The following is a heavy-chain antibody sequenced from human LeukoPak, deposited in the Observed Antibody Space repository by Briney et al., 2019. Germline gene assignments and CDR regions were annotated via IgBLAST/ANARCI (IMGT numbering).Heavy chain of an antibody. V-gene: IGHV4-30-4*08. J-gene: IGHJ4*02. CDR3: ARLGTAPFDY. CDR2: ISYTGTT. CDR1: SGSVSSGDYY. D-gene: IGHD2-21*02. Sequence: SQTLSLTCTVSSGSVSSGDYYWSWIRQPPGKGLEWIGYISYTGTTYYNPSLKSRVTISEDTSKNLFSLELNSVTAADTAVYYCARLGTAPFDYWGQGTLVTVSS.